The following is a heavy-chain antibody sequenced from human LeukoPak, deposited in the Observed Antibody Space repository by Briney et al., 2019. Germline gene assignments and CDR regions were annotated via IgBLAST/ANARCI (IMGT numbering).Heavy chain of an antibody. CDR1: GGSISSYY. CDR3: ARWSYSGSYYGGGLRGFDY. D-gene: IGHD1-26*01. CDR2: IYYSGRT. Sequence: SETLSLTCTVSGGSISSYYWGWIRQPPGKGLEWIGSIYYSGRTYFNPSLESRVTISVDTSKNQFSLKLSSVTAADTAVYYCARWSYSGSYYGGGLRGFDYWGQGTLVTVSS. V-gene: IGHV4-39*01. J-gene: IGHJ4*02.